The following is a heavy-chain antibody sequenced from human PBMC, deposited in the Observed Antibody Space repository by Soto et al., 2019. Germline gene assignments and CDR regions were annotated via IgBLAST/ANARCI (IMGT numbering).Heavy chain of an antibody. J-gene: IGHJ6*02. CDR2: IIPIVGTA. V-gene: IGHV1-69*13. CDR3: ARAGYSGYGRYYYYGMDV. D-gene: IGHD5-12*01. CDR1: GGTFGSYA. Sequence: SVKVSCKASGGTFGSYAIGWVRQAPGLGLEWKRGIIPIVGTANYAQNFKGRVTITADEPTSTAYMERSSLRAEDKAVYYCARAGYSGYGRYYYYGMDVWGQGTTVTVSS.